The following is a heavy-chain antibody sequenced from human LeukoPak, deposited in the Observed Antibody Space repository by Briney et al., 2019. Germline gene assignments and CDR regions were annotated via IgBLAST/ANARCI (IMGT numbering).Heavy chain of an antibody. J-gene: IGHJ4*02. D-gene: IGHD3-22*01. Sequence: GGSLRLSCTASGFTFGDYAMSWFRQAPGKGLEWVGFIRSKAYSGTTEYAASVKGRFTISRDDSKSIAYLQMNSLKTEDTAVYYCAKDDPRDSSGYRAPHFDYWGQGTLVTVSS. CDR2: IRSKAYSGTT. CDR3: AKDDPRDSSGYRAPHFDY. V-gene: IGHV3-49*03. CDR1: GFTFGDYA.